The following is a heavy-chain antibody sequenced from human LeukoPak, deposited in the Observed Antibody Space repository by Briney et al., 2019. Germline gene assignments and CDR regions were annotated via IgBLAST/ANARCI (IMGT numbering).Heavy chain of an antibody. D-gene: IGHD1-7*01. V-gene: IGHV3-7*01. Sequence: GGSLRLSCAASRFTFSNYWMTWVRQAPGKGPEWVANIKQDGSERNYVDSVKGRFTIARDNTKNSLYLQMTSLRGEDTAVYYCASRAGKPGNTPWCFDYWGQGALVTVSS. J-gene: IGHJ4*02. CDR2: IKQDGSER. CDR1: RFTFSNYW. CDR3: ASRAGKPGNTPWCFDY.